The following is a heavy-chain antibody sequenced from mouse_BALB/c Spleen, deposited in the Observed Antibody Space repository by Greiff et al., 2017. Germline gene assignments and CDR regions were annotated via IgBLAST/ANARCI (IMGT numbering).Heavy chain of an antibody. CDR3: TRSTTVVADY. CDR1: GYSFTSYW. CDR2: IYPGNSDT. V-gene: IGHV1-5*01. D-gene: IGHD1-1*01. J-gene: IGHJ2*01. Sequence: EVQLQQSGTVLARPGASVKMSCKASGYSFTSYWMHWVKQRPGQGLEWIGAIYPGNSDTSYNQKFKGKAKLTAVTSASTAYMELSSLTNEDSAVYYCTRSTTVVADYWGQGTTLTVSS.